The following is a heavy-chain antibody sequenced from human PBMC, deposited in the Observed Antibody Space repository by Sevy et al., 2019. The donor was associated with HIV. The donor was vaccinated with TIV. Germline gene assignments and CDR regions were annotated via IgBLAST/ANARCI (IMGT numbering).Heavy chain of an antibody. CDR1: GFTFSSYG. D-gene: IGHD1-7*01. CDR3: AKDQGREGTTHLDY. J-gene: IGHJ4*02. Sequence: GGSLRLSCAASGFTFSSYGMHWVRQAPGKGLEWVAGISYDGSNKYYADSVKGRFTISRDNSKNTLYLQMNSLRAEDTAVYYCAKDQGREGTTHLDYWGQGTLVTVSS. V-gene: IGHV3-30*18. CDR2: ISYDGSNK.